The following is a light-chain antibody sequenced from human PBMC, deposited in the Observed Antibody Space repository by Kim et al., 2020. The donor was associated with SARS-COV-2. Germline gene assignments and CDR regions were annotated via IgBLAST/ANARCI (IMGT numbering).Light chain of an antibody. Sequence: GKTGISSCTRNSGSIVDSFVQWYRQRPGSAPTTVIYEDFQRPSGVPDRFSGSIDKSSNSASLTISGLTTEDEAVYYCQAHDNDIVVFGGGTQLTVL. CDR3: QAHDNDIVV. CDR2: EDF. CDR1: SGSIVDSF. J-gene: IGLJ3*02. V-gene: IGLV6-57*03.